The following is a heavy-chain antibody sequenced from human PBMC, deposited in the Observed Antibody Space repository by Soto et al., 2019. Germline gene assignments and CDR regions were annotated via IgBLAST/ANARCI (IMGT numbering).Heavy chain of an antibody. J-gene: IGHJ6*02. CDR2: IDYSGST. CDR1: GGSISNYY. D-gene: IGHD3-16*01. Sequence: QLQVQESGPGLVKPSETLSLICTVSGGSISNYYWSWIRQPPRKGLEWIGYIDYSGSTKYNPSRKRRVTISVDTSKNPFSLKLNSVTAADTAVYYCARLNGGVWGQGTTVTVSS. CDR3: ARLNGGV. V-gene: IGHV4-59*01.